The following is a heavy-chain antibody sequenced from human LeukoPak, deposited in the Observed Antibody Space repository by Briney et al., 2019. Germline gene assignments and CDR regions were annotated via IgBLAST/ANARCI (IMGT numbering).Heavy chain of an antibody. CDR2: ISYDGSNK. Sequence: PGGSLRPSCAASGFTFSSYAMHWVRQAPGKGLEWVAVISYDGSNKYYADSVKGRFTISRDNSKNTLYLQMNSLRAEDTAVYYCARDLGCSSTSCDGYFDYWGQGTLVTVSS. CDR3: ARDLGCSSTSCDGYFDY. CDR1: GFTFSSYA. D-gene: IGHD2-2*01. V-gene: IGHV3-30-3*01. J-gene: IGHJ4*02.